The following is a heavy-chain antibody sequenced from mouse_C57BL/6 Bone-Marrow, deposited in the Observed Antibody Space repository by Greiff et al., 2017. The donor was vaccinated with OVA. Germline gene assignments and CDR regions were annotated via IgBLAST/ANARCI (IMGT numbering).Heavy chain of an antibody. CDR2: IYPGDGDT. J-gene: IGHJ2*01. D-gene: IGHD2-3*01. Sequence: VMLVESGPELVKPGASVKISCKASGYAFSSSWMNWVKQRPGKGLEWIGRIYPGDGDTNYNGKFKGKATLTADKSSSTAYMQLSSLTSADSAVXFCAKHEDGYYASYFDYWGQGTTLTVSS. CDR3: AKHEDGYYASYFDY. CDR1: GYAFSSSW. V-gene: IGHV1-82*01.